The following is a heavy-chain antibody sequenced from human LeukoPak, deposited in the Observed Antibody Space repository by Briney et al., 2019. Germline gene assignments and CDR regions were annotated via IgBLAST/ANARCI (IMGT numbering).Heavy chain of an antibody. D-gene: IGHD6-19*01. CDR1: GFIFSNYG. CDR2: ISASGSAT. J-gene: IGHJ4*02. Sequence: PGGSLRLSCAASGFIFSNYGMNWVRQAPGKGLEWVAAISASGSATSYADSVRGRFTISRDNSKSTTYLQMNSLRAEDTAVYYCARLGSSGVSAFSYWGQGTLVTVSS. CDR3: ARLGSSGVSAFSY. V-gene: IGHV3-23*01.